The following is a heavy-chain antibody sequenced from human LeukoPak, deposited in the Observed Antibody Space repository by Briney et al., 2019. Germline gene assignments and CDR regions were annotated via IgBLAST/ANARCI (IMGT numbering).Heavy chain of an antibody. V-gene: IGHV3-23*01. CDR2: ISGSGGST. J-gene: IGHJ4*02. CDR3: AKGLTEHLDNIAVAGLN. D-gene: IGHD6-19*01. Sequence: GGSLRLSCAASGFTFSSYAMSWVRQAPGKGLEWVSAISGSGGSTYYADSVKGWFTISRDNSKNTLYLLLNSLRAEDTAVYCCAKGLTEHLDNIAVAGLNWGQGTLVTVSS. CDR1: GFTFSSYA.